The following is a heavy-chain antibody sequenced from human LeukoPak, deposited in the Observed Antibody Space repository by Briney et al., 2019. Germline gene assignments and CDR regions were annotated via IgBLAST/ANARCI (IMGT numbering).Heavy chain of an antibody. D-gene: IGHD2-2*01. J-gene: IGHJ4*02. CDR2: IYTSGST. CDR3: ARGPTYQPIDY. V-gene: IGHV4-61*02. Sequence: SETLSLTCTVSGGSISSGSYYWSWIRQPAGKGLEWIGRIYTSGSTNYNPSLKSRVTISVDTSKNQFSLKLSSVTAADTAVYYCARGPTYQPIDYWGQGTLVTVSS. CDR1: GGSISSGSYY.